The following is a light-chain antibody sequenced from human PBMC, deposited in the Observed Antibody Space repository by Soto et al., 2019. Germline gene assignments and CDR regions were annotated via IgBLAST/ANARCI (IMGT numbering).Light chain of an antibody. CDR1: SSDVGGYNY. J-gene: IGLJ1*01. Sequence: QSLLTQPAXVSVSPGQSITISCTGTSSDVGGYNYVSWYQEHPGKAPKLMIYDVSNRPSGVSNRFSGSKSGNTASLTISGLQAEDEADYYCSSYTSSSTYVFGTGTKVTVL. CDR3: SSYTSSSTYV. V-gene: IGLV2-14*01. CDR2: DVS.